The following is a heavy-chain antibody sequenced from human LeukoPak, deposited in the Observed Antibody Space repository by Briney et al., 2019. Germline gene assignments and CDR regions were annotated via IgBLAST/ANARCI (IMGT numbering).Heavy chain of an antibody. CDR2: ISWNSGSI. D-gene: IGHD5-12*01. Sequence: GGSLRLSCAASGFTFDDYAMHWVRQAPGKGLEWVSGISWNSGSIGYADSVKGRFTISRDNAKNSLYLQMNSLRAEDTALYYCAIDIGSKWLRNWFDPWGQGTLVTVSS. CDR3: AIDIGSKWLRNWFDP. V-gene: IGHV3-9*01. J-gene: IGHJ5*02. CDR1: GFTFDDYA.